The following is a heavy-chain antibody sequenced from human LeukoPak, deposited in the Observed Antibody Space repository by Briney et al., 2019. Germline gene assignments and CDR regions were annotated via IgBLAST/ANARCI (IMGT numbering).Heavy chain of an antibody. J-gene: IGHJ4*02. V-gene: IGHV1-69*04. D-gene: IGHD4-23*01. CDR3: ARDDYGGNTGDY. Sequence: GASVKVSCKASGGTFSSYTISWVRQTPGQGLEWMGRIIPILGIANYAQKFQGRVTITADKSTSTAYMELSSLRSEDTAVYYCARDDYGGNTGDYWGQGTLVTVSS. CDR2: IIPILGIA. CDR1: GGTFSSYT.